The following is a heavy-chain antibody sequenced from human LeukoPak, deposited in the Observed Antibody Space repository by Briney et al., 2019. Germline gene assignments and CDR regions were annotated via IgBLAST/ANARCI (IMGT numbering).Heavy chain of an antibody. CDR1: GFTFSSYD. V-gene: IGHV3-23*01. CDR3: ARVAGWHWFDH. Sequence: GGSLRLSCAASGFTFSSYDMTWLRQAPGRGLEGVSSIKHSGDNTYHGVYVKGSFTISRDKSKSMVYLQMNDMRVDDTAAYYCARVAGWHWFDHWGQGTLVTVSS. D-gene: IGHD6-19*01. J-gene: IGHJ5*02. CDR2: IKHSGDNT.